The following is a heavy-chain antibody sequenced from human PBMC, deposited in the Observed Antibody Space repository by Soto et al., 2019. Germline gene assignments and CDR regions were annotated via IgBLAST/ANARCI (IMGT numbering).Heavy chain of an antibody. CDR3: AKRSASGARGGMDV. CDR1: GFTFSSYA. J-gene: IGHJ6*02. D-gene: IGHD3-10*01. V-gene: IGHV3-23*01. Sequence: EVQLLESGGGLVQPGGSLRLSCAASGFTFSSYAMSWVRQAPGKGLEWVSAISGSGGSTYYADSVKGRFTISRDKSKNTLYLQMNSLRAGDTAVNYCAKRSASGARGGMDVWGQGTTVTVSS. CDR2: ISGSGGST.